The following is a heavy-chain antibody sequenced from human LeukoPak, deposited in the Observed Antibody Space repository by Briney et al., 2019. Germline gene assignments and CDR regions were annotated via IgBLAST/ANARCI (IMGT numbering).Heavy chain of an antibody. CDR1: GGSISSYY. Sequence: SETLSLTCTVSGGSISSYYWSWIRQPPGKGLEWIGYIYYSGSTNYNPSLKSRVTISVDTSKNQFSLKLSSVTAADTAVYYCARLGIAAAFFPEGIGYWGQGTLVTVSS. CDR2: IYYSGST. J-gene: IGHJ4*02. D-gene: IGHD6-13*01. V-gene: IGHV4-59*08. CDR3: ARLGIAAAFFPEGIGY.